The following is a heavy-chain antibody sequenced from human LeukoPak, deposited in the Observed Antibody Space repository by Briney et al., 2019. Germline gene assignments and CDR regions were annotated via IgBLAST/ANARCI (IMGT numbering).Heavy chain of an antibody. D-gene: IGHD3-22*01. V-gene: IGHV4-4*07. CDR3: ARASYSYDISGWVPFDY. CDR1: GGSISSYY. CDR2: IYTSGST. Sequence: SETLSLTCTVSGGSISSYYWSWIRQPAGKGLEWIGRIYTSGSTNYNPSLKSRVTMSVDTSKNQFSLKLSSVTAADTAVYYCARASYSYDISGWVPFDYWGQGTLVTVSP. J-gene: IGHJ4*02.